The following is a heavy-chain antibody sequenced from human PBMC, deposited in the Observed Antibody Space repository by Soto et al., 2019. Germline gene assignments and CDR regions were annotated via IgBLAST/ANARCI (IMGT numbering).Heavy chain of an antibody. D-gene: IGHD3-9*01. Sequence: SVKVSCKASGGTFSSYAISWVRQAPGQGLEWMGGIIPIFGTANYAQKFQGRVTITADESTSTAYMELSSLRSEDTAVYYCARGRYDILTDYYYYYGMDVWGQGTTVTVSS. V-gene: IGHV1-69*13. CDR2: IIPIFGTA. CDR3: ARGRYDILTDYYYYYGMDV. CDR1: GGTFSSYA. J-gene: IGHJ6*02.